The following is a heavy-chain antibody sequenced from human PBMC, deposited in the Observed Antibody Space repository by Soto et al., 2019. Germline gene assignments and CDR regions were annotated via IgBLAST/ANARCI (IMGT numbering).Heavy chain of an antibody. CDR2: INAGNGNT. V-gene: IGHV1-3*01. J-gene: IGHJ4*02. CDR1: GYTFTSYA. CDR3: ARDHVTQCYFDY. D-gene: IGHD2-21*02. Sequence: ASVKVSCKASGYTFTSYAMHWVRQAPGQRLEWMGWINAGNGNTKYSQKFQGRVTITRDTSASTAYMELSSLRSEDTAVYYCARDHVTQCYFDYWGQGTLVTVSS.